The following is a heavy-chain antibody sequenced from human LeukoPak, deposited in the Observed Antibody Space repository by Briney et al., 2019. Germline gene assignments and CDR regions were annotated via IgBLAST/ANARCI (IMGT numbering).Heavy chain of an antibody. V-gene: IGHV1-2*02. CDR1: GYTFTSNY. D-gene: IGHD6-13*01. CDR2: INPNSGGT. CDR3: ARTRVWRYSYYYMDV. J-gene: IGHJ6*03. Sequence: ASVKVSCKAFGYTFTSNYMHWVRQAPGQGLEWMGWINPNSGGTNYAQKFRGRVTMPRDTSISTAYRELRRLSCDDTAVYYCARTRVWRYSYYYMDVWGNGTTVTVSS.